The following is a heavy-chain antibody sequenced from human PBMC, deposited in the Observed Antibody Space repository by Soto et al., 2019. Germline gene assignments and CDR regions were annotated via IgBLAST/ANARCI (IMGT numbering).Heavy chain of an antibody. CDR2: IYWNDYK. Sequence: RPPLVPPTQPLPLTCTFSGFSLSTSGVGVGWIRQPPGKALEWLALIYWNDYKRYSTSLKTSLTISKDTSKNQVVLTMTNMDPVDTATYYCARIGTVAGGGVFDYWGQGTLVTVSS. V-gene: IGHV2-5*01. D-gene: IGHD6-19*01. CDR1: GFSLSTSGVG. J-gene: IGHJ4*02. CDR3: ARIGTVAGGGVFDY.